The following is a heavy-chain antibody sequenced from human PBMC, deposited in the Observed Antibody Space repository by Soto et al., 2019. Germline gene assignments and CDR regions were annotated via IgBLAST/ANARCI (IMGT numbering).Heavy chain of an antibody. CDR2: IYCSGST. CDR1: GGSISSSSYY. V-gene: IGHV4-39*01. Sequence: QLQLQESGPGLVKPSETLSLTCTVSGGSISSSSYYWGWIRQPPGKGLEWIGSIYCSGSTYYNPSLKSRVTISVDTSKNQFSLKLSSVTAADTAVYYCARITGYSSSFPLFWGQGTLVTVSS. J-gene: IGHJ4*02. D-gene: IGHD6-13*01. CDR3: ARITGYSSSFPLF.